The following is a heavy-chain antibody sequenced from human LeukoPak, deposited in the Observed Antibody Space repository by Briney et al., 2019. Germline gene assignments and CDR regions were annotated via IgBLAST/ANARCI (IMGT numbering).Heavy chain of an antibody. D-gene: IGHD2-15*01. CDR3: ARVGYCSGGSCYPGQDYYYGMDV. CDR2: MNPNSGNT. CDR1: GYTFTSYD. V-gene: IGHV1-8*01. J-gene: IGHJ6*02. Sequence: ASVKVSCKASGYTFTSYDINWVRQATGQGLEWMGWMNPNSGNTGYAQKFQGRVTMTRNTSISTAYMELSSLRSEDTAVYYCARVGYCSGGSCYPGQDYYYGMDVWGQGTTVTVSS.